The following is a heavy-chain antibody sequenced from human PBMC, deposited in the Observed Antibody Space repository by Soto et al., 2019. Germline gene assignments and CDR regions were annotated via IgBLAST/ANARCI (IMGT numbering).Heavy chain of an antibody. CDR1: GGTFSSYA. Sequence: WASVKVSCKASGGTFSSYAISWVRQAPGQGLEWMGGIIPIFGTANYAQKFQGRVTITADESTSTAYMELSSLRSEDTAVYYCARDLARPYCSGGSCYDYWGQGTLVTVSS. D-gene: IGHD2-15*01. V-gene: IGHV1-69*13. CDR2: IIPIFGTA. J-gene: IGHJ4*02. CDR3: ARDLARPYCSGGSCYDY.